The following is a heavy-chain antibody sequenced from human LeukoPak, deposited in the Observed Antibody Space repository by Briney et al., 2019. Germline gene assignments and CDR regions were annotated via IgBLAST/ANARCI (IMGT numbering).Heavy chain of an antibody. Sequence: ASVKVSCKASGYTFTSYYMRSVRQAPGQGLEWMGIINPSGGSTSYAQKFQGRVTMTRDTSTSTVYMELSSLRSEDTAVYYCATQYGSDAYYFDYWGQGTLVTVSS. V-gene: IGHV1-46*01. CDR1: GYTFTSYY. J-gene: IGHJ4*02. CDR2: INPSGGST. CDR3: ATQYGSDAYYFDY. D-gene: IGHD3-10*01.